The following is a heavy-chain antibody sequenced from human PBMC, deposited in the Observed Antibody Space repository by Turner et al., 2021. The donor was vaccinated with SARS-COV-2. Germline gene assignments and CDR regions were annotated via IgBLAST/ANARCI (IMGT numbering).Heavy chain of an antibody. D-gene: IGHD3-10*01. CDR1: GGSISSYY. Sequence: QVQLQESGPGLVKPSETLSLTCTVSGGSISSYYWSWIRPPPGKGLEWIGYIYYSGSTNYNPSLKSRVTISVDTSKNQFSLKLSSVTAADTAVDYCARVVPIGVYGSGSYDHGMDVWGQGTTVTVSS. CDR2: IYYSGST. J-gene: IGHJ6*02. V-gene: IGHV4-59*01. CDR3: ARVVPIGVYGSGSYDHGMDV.